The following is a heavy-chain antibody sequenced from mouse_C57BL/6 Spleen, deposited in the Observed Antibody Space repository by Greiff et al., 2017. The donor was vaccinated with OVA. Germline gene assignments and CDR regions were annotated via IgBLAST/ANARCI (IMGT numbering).Heavy chain of an antibody. CDR2: IDPETGGT. V-gene: IGHV1-15*01. CDR3: TRAGNYYGSSPFAY. CDR1: GYTFTDYE. D-gene: IGHD1-1*01. J-gene: IGHJ3*01. Sequence: QVQLQQSGAELVRPGASVTLSCKASGYTFTDYEMHWVKQTPVHGLEWIGAIDPETGGTAYNQKFKGKAILTADISSSTAYMELRSLTSEDSAVYYCTRAGNYYGSSPFAYWGQGTLVTVSA.